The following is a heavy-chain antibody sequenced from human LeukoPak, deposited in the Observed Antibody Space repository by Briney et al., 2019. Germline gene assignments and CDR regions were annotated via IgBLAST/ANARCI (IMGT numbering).Heavy chain of an antibody. Sequence: ASVTVSCTASGGTFSSYAISWVRQAPGQGLEWMGGIIPIFGTANYAQKFQGRVTITADESTSTAYMELSSLRSEDTAVYYCARELYYYDSSGYYYFDYWGQGTLVTVSS. V-gene: IGHV1-69*13. J-gene: IGHJ4*02. D-gene: IGHD3-22*01. CDR1: GGTFSSYA. CDR2: IIPIFGTA. CDR3: ARELYYYDSSGYYYFDY.